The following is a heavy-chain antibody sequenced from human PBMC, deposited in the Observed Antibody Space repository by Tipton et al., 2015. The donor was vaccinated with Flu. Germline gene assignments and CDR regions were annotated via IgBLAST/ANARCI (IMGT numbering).Heavy chain of an antibody. CDR1: DGSITGHS. Sequence: TLSLTCTVSDGSITGHSWNWIRQPAGKSLEWIGRVSTTKRTDYNPSLKSRVTMSVDMSTNQFSLTLISVSAADTAVYYCVRVDYDNSWTLFDFWGRGILVTVSS. CDR2: VSTTKRT. J-gene: IGHJ4*02. D-gene: IGHD3-22*01. V-gene: IGHV4-4*07. CDR3: VRVDYDNSWTLFDF.